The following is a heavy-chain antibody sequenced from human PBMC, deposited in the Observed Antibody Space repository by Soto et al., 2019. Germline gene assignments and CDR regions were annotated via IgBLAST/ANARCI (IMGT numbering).Heavy chain of an antibody. CDR2: ITSSSDTI. J-gene: IGHJ6*02. CDR1: GFTFSSFH. Sequence: PGGSLRLSCAASGFTFSSFHMNWVRQAPGRGLEWVAYITSSSDTIYYSDSVKGRFTISRDNGKNSLFLQMNSLRGEDTAVYYCARVVGGSPPGYYYDMDVWGQGTTVTVSS. V-gene: IGHV3-48*01. CDR3: ARVVGGSPPGYYYDMDV. D-gene: IGHD2-15*01.